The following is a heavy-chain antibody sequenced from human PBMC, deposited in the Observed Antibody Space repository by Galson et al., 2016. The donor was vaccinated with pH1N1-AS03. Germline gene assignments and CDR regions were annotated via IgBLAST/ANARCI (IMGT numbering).Heavy chain of an antibody. Sequence: SLRLSCAGSGFTFDAYAMHRVRQAPRKGLEWVPGIDWNSGTIGYTDSVKGRFTISRDNAKNSLYLQMNSLRADDTTVYYCAVWGYISGTHGLDVWGKGTSVTVSS. CDR2: IDWNSGTI. CDR3: AVWGYISGTHGLDV. J-gene: IGHJ6*04. CDR1: GFTFDAYA. D-gene: IGHD5-12*01. V-gene: IGHV3-9*01.